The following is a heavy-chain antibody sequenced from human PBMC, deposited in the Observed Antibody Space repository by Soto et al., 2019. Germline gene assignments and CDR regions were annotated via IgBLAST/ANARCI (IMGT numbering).Heavy chain of an antibody. D-gene: IGHD5-18*01. Sequence: GGSLRLSCAASGFTFSSYAMHWVRQTPGKGLEWVAVISYDGSNKYYADSVKGRFTISRDNSKNTLYLQMNSLRAEDTAVYYCAKAPADTAMVTGRSYFDYWGQGTLVTVSS. CDR1: GFTFSSYA. CDR2: ISYDGSNK. V-gene: IGHV3-30*04. J-gene: IGHJ4*02. CDR3: AKAPADTAMVTGRSYFDY.